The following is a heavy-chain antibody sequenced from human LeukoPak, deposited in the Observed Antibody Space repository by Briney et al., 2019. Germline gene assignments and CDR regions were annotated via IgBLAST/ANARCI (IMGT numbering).Heavy chain of an antibody. CDR2: MNPNSGNT. D-gene: IGHD3-22*01. CDR3: ARSLASGYYRY. CDR1: GYTFTSYD. V-gene: IGHV1-8*01. J-gene: IGHJ4*02. Sequence: VSVKVSCKASGYTFTSYDINWVRQATGQGLEWMGWMNPNSGNTGYAQKFQGRVTMTTDTATTTAYMELRSLTSDDTAVYYCARSLASGYYRYWGQGTLVTVSS.